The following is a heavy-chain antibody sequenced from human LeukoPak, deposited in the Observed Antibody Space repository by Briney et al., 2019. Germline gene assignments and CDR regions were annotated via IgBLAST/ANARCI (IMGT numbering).Heavy chain of an antibody. Sequence: GASVKVSCKASGYTFTSYGISWVRQAPGQGLEWMGWISAYNGNTNYAQKLQGRVTMTTDTSTSTAYMELRSLRSDDTAVYYCARLLFTGYSSSFLNDYWGQGTLVTVSS. CDR1: GYTFTSYG. CDR3: ARLLFTGYSSSFLNDY. D-gene: IGHD6-13*01. CDR2: ISAYNGNT. V-gene: IGHV1-18*01. J-gene: IGHJ4*02.